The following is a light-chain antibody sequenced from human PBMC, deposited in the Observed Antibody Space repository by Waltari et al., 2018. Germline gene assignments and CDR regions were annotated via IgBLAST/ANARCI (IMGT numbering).Light chain of an antibody. CDR3: QVWDTTADLAI. J-gene: IGLJ2*01. Sequence: YVLTQPPSVSVAPGQTACITRGGNNRATTSAHWYQQTPGQAPVLVVYNDCDRPSGIPERFSGSNSGNTATLTISRVEAGDEADYYCQVWDTTADLAIFGGGTKLTVL. V-gene: IGLV3-21*02. CDR1: NRATTS. CDR2: NDC.